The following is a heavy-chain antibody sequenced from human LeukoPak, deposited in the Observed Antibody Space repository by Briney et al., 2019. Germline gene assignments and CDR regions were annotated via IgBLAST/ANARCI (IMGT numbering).Heavy chain of an antibody. V-gene: IGHV3-7*01. D-gene: IGHD3-10*01. Sequence: GGSLRLSCAASGFTFSYYWMYWVRQAPGKGLEWVASIKLDGSEQYYLGSVKGRFTISRDNARNSLYLQTNSLRAEDTAMYYCARDSPRGWSMDVWGKGTTVTVSS. CDR1: GFTFSYYW. J-gene: IGHJ6*03. CDR3: ARDSPRGWSMDV. CDR2: IKLDGSEQ.